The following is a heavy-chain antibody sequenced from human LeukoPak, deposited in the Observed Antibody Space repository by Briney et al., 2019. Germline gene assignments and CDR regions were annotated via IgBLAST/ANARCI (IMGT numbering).Heavy chain of an antibody. CDR2: INHSGST. CDR1: GGSISSDY. D-gene: IGHD3-22*01. Sequence: SETLSLTCTVSGGSISSDYWNWIRQPPGKGLEWIGEINHSGSTNYNPSLKSRVTISVDTSKNQFSLKLSSVTAADTAVYYCARGLLVDYDSSGYFDYWGQGTLVTVSS. V-gene: IGHV4-34*01. CDR3: ARGLLVDYDSSGYFDY. J-gene: IGHJ4*02.